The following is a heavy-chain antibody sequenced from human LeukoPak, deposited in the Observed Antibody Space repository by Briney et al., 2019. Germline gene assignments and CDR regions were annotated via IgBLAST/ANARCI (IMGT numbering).Heavy chain of an antibody. CDR2: ISYDGSNK. V-gene: IGHV3-30*03. Sequence: PGGSLRLSCAASGFTFSSYGMHWVRQAPGKGLEWVAVISYDGSNKYYADSVKGRFTISRDNSKTTLYLQMNSLRAEDTAVYYCATVGGPAADTGQKPPRYWGQGTLVTVSS. J-gene: IGHJ4*02. CDR3: ATVGGPAADTGQKPPRY. D-gene: IGHD6-13*01. CDR1: GFTFSSYG.